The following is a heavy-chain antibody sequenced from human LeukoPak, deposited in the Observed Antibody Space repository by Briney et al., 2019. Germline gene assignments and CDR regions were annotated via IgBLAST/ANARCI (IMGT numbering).Heavy chain of an antibody. CDR2: INSDESST. CDR3: ARPMCSGGSCYDY. CDR1: GFTFSSYW. D-gene: IGHD2-15*01. Sequence: GGSLRLSCSASGFTFSSYWMHWVRPAPGQGLVWFSRINSDESSTSYADSVKGRFTISRDNAKNTLYLQMNSLRAEDTAVYYCARPMCSGGSCYDYWGQGTLVTVSS. V-gene: IGHV3-74*01. J-gene: IGHJ4*02.